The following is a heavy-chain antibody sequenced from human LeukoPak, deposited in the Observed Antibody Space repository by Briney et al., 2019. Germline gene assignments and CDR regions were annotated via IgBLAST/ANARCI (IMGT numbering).Heavy chain of an antibody. J-gene: IGHJ5*02. Sequence: PSETLSLTCAVYGGSFSGYYWSWIRQPPGKGLEWIGEISYSGSTIYHASPKSRVPLSGDTSKNQFPPRLRSVPAADTAVLFCGPRGDIEHSYGYGMWCDPWGQGTRVTVSS. V-gene: IGHV4-34*01. D-gene: IGHD5-18*01. CDR2: ISYSGST. CDR3: GPRGDIEHSYGYGMWCDP. CDR1: GGSFSGYY.